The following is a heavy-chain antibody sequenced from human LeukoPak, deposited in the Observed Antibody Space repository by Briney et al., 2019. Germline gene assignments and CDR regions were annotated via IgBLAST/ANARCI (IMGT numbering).Heavy chain of an antibody. CDR2: INHSGST. D-gene: IGHD1-26*01. Sequence: SETLSLTCAVYGGSFSGYYWSWIRQPPGKGLEWIGEINHSGSTNYNPSLKSRVSISIDTSKNQFPLNLTSVTAADTAVYYCASRGRWGQGTLVTVSS. CDR1: GGSFSGYY. J-gene: IGHJ4*02. V-gene: IGHV4-34*01. CDR3: ASRGR.